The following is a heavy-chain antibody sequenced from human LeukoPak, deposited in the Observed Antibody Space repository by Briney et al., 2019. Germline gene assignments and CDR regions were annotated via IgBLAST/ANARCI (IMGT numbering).Heavy chain of an antibody. D-gene: IGHD2-2*01. Sequence: PGGSLRLSCAASGFTFSNYFMSWVRQAPGKGLEWVANIKQDGSEKYYVDSVKGRFTISRDNAKNSLYLQMNSLRAEDTALYHCARDLWCSSTSCSQGWDYWGQGTLVTVSS. J-gene: IGHJ4*02. CDR3: ARDLWCSSTSCSQGWDY. V-gene: IGHV3-7*03. CDR1: GFTFSNYF. CDR2: IKQDGSEK.